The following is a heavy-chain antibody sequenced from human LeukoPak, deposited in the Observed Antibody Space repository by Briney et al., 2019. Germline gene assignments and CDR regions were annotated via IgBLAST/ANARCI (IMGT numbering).Heavy chain of an antibody. CDR2: ISSSGSTI. CDR3: ARGFPYYYYMDV. Sequence: GGSLRLSCAASGFTFINYGMNWVRQAPGKGLGWVSYISSSGSTIYYADSVKGRFTISRDNAKNSLYLQMNSLRAEDTAVYYCARGFPYYYYMDVWGKGTTVTISS. V-gene: IGHV3-48*04. J-gene: IGHJ6*03. CDR1: GFTFINYG.